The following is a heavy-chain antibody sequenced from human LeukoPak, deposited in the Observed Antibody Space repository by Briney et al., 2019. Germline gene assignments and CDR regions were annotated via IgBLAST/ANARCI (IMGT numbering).Heavy chain of an antibody. V-gene: IGHV5-51*01. J-gene: IGHJ4*02. CDR3: ARSQGGSNYDY. CDR1: GYIFTNYW. Sequence: GESLKISCNGSGYIFTNYWIGWVRQMPGKGLEWMGVIYPGDSDTRYSPSFQGQVAISADRSISTAYLHWSSLKASDTAMYYCARSQGGSNYDYWGQGTLVTVSS. D-gene: IGHD5-24*01. CDR2: IYPGDSDT.